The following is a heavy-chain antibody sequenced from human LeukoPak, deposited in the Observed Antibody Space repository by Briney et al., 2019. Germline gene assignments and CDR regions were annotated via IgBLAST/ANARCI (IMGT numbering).Heavy chain of an antibody. Sequence: SETLSLTCTVSGDSITSYYWDWIRQPPGKGLEWIGSINYSGSTYYNPSLKSRVTVSVDTSKNQFSLKLSSVTAADTAMYYCARTTRGSLLWFGLHMDVWGKGTTVTVSS. D-gene: IGHD3-10*01. CDR1: GDSITSYY. V-gene: IGHV4-39*01. J-gene: IGHJ6*03. CDR3: ARTTRGSLLWFGLHMDV. CDR2: INYSGST.